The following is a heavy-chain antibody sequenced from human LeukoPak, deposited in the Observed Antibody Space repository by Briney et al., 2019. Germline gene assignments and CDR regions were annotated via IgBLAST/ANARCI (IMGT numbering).Heavy chain of an antibody. Sequence: GGSLTLSCAASGFTFRNYGMHWVRQAPGKGLEWVAIIWYDGSKNYYADSVKGRFTISRDNLNNTLYLQMNSLRAEDTALYYCARAPYTTCRSFYFDSWGQGTLVTVSS. CDR3: ARAPYTTCRSFYFDS. J-gene: IGHJ4*02. V-gene: IGHV3-33*01. D-gene: IGHD2-2*02. CDR2: IWYDGSKN. CDR1: GFTFRNYG.